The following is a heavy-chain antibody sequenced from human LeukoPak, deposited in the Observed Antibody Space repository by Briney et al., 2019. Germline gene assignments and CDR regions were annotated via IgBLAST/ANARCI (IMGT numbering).Heavy chain of an antibody. CDR2: INWNGGST. J-gene: IGHJ4*02. V-gene: IGHV3-20*04. CDR3: ARGKYYYDSSGYYYFDY. Sequence: GGSLRLSCAASGFTFDDYGMSWVRQAPGKGLEWVSGINWNGGSTGYADSVKGRFTISRDNAKNSLYLQMNSLRAEDTALYYCARGKYYYDSSGYYYFDYWGQGTLVTVSS. CDR1: GFTFDDYG. D-gene: IGHD3-22*01.